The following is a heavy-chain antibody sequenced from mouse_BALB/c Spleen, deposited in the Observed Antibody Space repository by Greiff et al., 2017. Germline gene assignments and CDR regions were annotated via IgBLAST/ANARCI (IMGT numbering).Heavy chain of an antibody. V-gene: IGHV5-9-4*01. CDR3: ARDDGDYEIWLAY. J-gene: IGHJ3*01. Sequence: EVQGVESGGGLVEPGGSLKLSCAASGFTLSSYAMSWVRQSPEKRLEWVAVISSGGSYTYYPDTVTGRFIISRDNAKNTLYLEMSSLRSEDTDMYYSARDDGDYEIWLAYWGQGTLVTVSA. CDR2: ISSGGSYT. D-gene: IGHD2-13*01. CDR1: GFTLSSYA.